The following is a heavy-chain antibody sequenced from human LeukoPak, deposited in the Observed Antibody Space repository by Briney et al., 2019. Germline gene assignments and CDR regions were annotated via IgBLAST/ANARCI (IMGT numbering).Heavy chain of an antibody. J-gene: IGHJ4*02. V-gene: IGHV3-15*01. Sequence: GGSLRLSCAASGFTFINAWMSWVRQAPGKGLEWVGHIKSKTDGGTTDYAAPVKGRFTISRDDSENTLYLQMNSLKTGDTAMYYCTTDEWAWGQGTLVTVSS. CDR3: TTDEWA. CDR1: GFTFINAW. CDR2: IKSKTDGGTT. D-gene: IGHD1-26*01.